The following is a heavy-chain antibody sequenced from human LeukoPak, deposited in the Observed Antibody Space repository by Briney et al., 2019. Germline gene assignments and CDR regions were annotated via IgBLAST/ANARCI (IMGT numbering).Heavy chain of an antibody. V-gene: IGHV4-34*01. D-gene: IGHD1-1*01. J-gene: IGHJ4*02. CDR1: GGSFSGYY. CDR3: ARDGPWKSDF. CDR2: LCSGGNT. Sequence: SETLSLTCAVYGGSFSGYYWSWIRQPPGKGLEWIGSLCSGGNTCYNPSFRSRVLIFADSSKNQFSLQLASVTAADTAVYYCARDGPWKSDFWGRGTLVTVSS.